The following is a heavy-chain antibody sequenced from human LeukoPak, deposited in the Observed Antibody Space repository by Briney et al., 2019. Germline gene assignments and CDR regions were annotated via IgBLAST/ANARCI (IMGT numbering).Heavy chain of an antibody. CDR3: VGDDTGFDP. CDR2: INHSGST. Sequence: TSSETLSLTCAVYGGSFSGYYWSWIRQPPGKGLEWIGEINHSGSTNYNPSLKSRVTISVDTSKNQFSLKLSSVTAADTAVYYCVGDDTGFDPWGQGTLVTVSS. V-gene: IGHV4-34*01. J-gene: IGHJ5*02. CDR1: GGSFSGYY. D-gene: IGHD1-1*01.